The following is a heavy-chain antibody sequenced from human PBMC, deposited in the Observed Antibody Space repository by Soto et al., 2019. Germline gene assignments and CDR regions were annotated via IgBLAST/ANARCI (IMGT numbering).Heavy chain of an antibody. CDR2: IYYSGST. V-gene: IGHV4-39*01. J-gene: IGHJ4*02. CDR3: ARPHYCTSTSCYEAFDY. Sequence: SETLSLTCTVSGGSISSSHYYWGWIRQPPGKGLEWIGSIYYSGSTYYNPSLKSRVTISVDTSKNKFSLKLSSVTAADTSVYYCARPHYCTSTSCYEAFDYWGQGTLVTVSS. CDR1: GGSISSSHYY. D-gene: IGHD2-2*01.